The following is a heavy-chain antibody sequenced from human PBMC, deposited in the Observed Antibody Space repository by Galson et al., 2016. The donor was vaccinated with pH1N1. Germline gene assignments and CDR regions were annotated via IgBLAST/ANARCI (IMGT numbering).Heavy chain of an antibody. Sequence: SETLSLTCAVSGYSISSGYYWGWIRQPPGKGLEWIGSLYHTGHTDYGPSLRSRVAISVDTSKNHFSLRLLSATAADTAVYYCARSLTALDQLVSWGQGTLVTVSS. J-gene: IGHJ4*02. D-gene: IGHD2-21*02. CDR1: GYSISSGYY. V-gene: IGHV4-38-2*01. CDR2: LYHTGHT. CDR3: ARSLTALDQLVS.